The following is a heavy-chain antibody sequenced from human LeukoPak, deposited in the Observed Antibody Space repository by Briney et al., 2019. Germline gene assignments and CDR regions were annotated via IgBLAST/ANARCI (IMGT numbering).Heavy chain of an antibody. Sequence: SGTLSLTCAVSGGSISSAYWWSWVRQPPGKGLEWIGEIYHSGSTNYNPSLKSRVTLSVDESKNQFSLKLSSVTAADTAVYYCARELTSGLYYFDYWGQGTLVTVSS. CDR1: GGSISSAYW. V-gene: IGHV4-4*02. CDR2: IYHSGST. J-gene: IGHJ4*02. D-gene: IGHD6-19*01. CDR3: ARELTSGLYYFDY.